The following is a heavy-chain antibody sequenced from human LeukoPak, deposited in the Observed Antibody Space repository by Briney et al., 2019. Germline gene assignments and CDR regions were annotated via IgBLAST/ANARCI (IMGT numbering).Heavy chain of an antibody. J-gene: IGHJ4*02. V-gene: IGHV1-8*01. Sequence: GASVKVSCKASGYTFTSYDINWVRQATGQGLEWMGWMNPNSGNTGYAQKFQGRVTMTRNTSISTAYMEVSSLRSEDTAVYYCARKNVSGSGKPLFDYWGQGTLVTVSS. D-gene: IGHD3-10*01. CDR2: MNPNSGNT. CDR3: ARKNVSGSGKPLFDY. CDR1: GYTFTSYD.